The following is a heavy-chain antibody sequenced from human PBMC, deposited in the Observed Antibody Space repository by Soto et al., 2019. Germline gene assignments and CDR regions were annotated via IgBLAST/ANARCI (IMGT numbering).Heavy chain of an antibody. CDR2: INHSGST. CDR1: VGSFSGYY. J-gene: IGHJ6*02. V-gene: IGHV4-34*01. D-gene: IGHD1-26*01. CDR3: ARGPTYSGSYYYGMDV. Sequence: QVQLQQWGAGLLKPSETLSLTCAVYVGSFSGYYWSWIRQPTGKGLEWIGEINHSGSTNYNPSLKIRVSISVDTSKYQFSLKLSSVTAADTAVYYCARGPTYSGSYYYGMDVWGQGTTVTVSS.